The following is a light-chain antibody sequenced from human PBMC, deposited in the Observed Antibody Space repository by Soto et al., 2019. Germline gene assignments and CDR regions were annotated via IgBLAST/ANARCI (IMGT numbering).Light chain of an antibody. J-gene: IGKJ4*01. Sequence: EIVLTQSPGTLSLSPGERATLSCSSSQTVSSSYLARYRQKPRQPPNRLISAAARRATGIPDRFSGSGSGTNFPLNISRLDSVDFAVYYYQQYGSSPLTFVGGTNVDIK. CDR2: AAA. CDR3: QQYGSSPLT. CDR1: QTVSSSY. V-gene: IGKV3-20*01.